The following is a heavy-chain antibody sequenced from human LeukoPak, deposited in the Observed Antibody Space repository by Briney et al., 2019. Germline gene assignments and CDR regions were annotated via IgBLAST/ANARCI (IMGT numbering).Heavy chain of an antibody. D-gene: IGHD3-10*01. CDR2: ISTYNGKT. V-gene: IGHV1-18*01. J-gene: IGHJ3*02. Sequence: ASVKVSCTASGYTFTNYGISWVRQAPGQGLEWMGWISTYNGKTNYAQKLQGRVTMTTDTSTSTAYMELRSLRSDDTAVYYCARVHSGVISVVLRDDDAFDMWGQGTMVTVPS. CDR1: GYTFTNYG. CDR3: ARVHSGVISVVLRDDDAFDM.